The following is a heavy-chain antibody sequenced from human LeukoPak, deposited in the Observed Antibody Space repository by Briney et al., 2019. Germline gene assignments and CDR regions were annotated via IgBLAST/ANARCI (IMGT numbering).Heavy chain of an antibody. D-gene: IGHD6-19*01. CDR3: ARDSKQWLVY. V-gene: IGHV4-34*01. Sequence: PSETLSLTCAVYGGSFSGYYWSWIRQPPGKGLEWIGEINHSGSTNYNPSLKSRVTISVDTSKNQFSLKLSSVTAADTAVYYCARDSKQWLVYWGQGTLVTVSS. CDR2: INHSGST. CDR1: GGSFSGYY. J-gene: IGHJ4*02.